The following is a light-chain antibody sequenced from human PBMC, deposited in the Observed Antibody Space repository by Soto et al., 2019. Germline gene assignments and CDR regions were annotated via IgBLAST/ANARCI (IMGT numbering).Light chain of an antibody. V-gene: IGLV2-8*01. CDR1: SSDVGAYKY. Sequence: QSVLTQPASVSGSPGQSITISCTGTSSDVGAYKYVSWYQQHPGKAPKLIIYEVDKRPSGVPDRFSGSKSGNTASLTVSGLQAEDEADYYCSSYGGSNIPLYVFGTGTKVTVL. CDR2: EVD. J-gene: IGLJ1*01. CDR3: SSYGGSNIPLYV.